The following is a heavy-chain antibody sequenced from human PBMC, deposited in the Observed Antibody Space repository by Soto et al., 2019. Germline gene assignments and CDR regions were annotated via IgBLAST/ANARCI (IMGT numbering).Heavy chain of an antibody. CDR3: AKIDNGDSSSWYLSFDAFDI. V-gene: IGHV3-23*01. D-gene: IGHD6-13*01. CDR2: ISGSGGST. Sequence: GGSLRLSCAASGFTFSSYAMSWVRQAPGKGLEWVSAISGSGGSTYYADSVKGRFTISRDNSKNTLYLQMNSLRAEDTAVYYCAKIDNGDSSSWYLSFDAFDIWGQGTMVTVSS. CDR1: GFTFSSYA. J-gene: IGHJ3*02.